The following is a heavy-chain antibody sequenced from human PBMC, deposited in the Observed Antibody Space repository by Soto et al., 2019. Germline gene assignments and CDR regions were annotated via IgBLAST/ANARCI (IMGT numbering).Heavy chain of an antibody. CDR1: GDTFTTYP. D-gene: IGHD3-10*01. V-gene: IGHV1-3*01. J-gene: IGHJ3*02. CDR3: ARGLTMVRGLILDAFDM. CDR2: INAGNGNT. Sequence: QVQLVQSGAEVKKPGASVKVSCKPSGDTFTTYPMHWVRQAPGQRLEWMGWINAGNGNTKYSQKFQGRVTITRDTSASTAYMELSSLISEDTAVYYCARGLTMVRGLILDAFDMWGQGTMVTVSS.